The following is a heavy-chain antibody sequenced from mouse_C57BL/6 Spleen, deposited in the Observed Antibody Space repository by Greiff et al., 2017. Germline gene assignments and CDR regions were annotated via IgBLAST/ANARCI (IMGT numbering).Heavy chain of an antibody. Sequence: EVQLQQSGPELVKPGASVKISCKASGYTFTDYYMNWVKQSHGKSLEWIGDINPNNGGTSYNQKFKGKATLTVDKSSSTAYMELRSLTSEDSAVYYCARWRNPYGNYNYWGQGTTLTVSS. V-gene: IGHV1-26*01. D-gene: IGHD2-10*02. J-gene: IGHJ2*01. CDR2: INPNNGGT. CDR1: GYTFTDYY. CDR3: ARWRNPYGNYNY.